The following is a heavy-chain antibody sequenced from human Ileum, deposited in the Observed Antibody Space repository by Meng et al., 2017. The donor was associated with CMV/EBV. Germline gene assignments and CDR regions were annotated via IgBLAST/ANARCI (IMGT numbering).Heavy chain of an antibody. CDR3: VRVVIAAGTDWFDP. D-gene: IGHD6-13*01. V-gene: IGHV4-39*02. CDR2: MYYSGST. Sequence: HLQLWWSGPGLVKPSEPLSLSCTVSGDSLSSNSHYGGGIRLPPGKGLEFIASMYYSGSTYYNPSLKSRTTISLDTSKNQFSLNLTSVTAADTAVYYCVRVVIAAGTDWFDPWGQGTLVTVSS. J-gene: IGHJ5*02. CDR1: GDSLSSNSHY.